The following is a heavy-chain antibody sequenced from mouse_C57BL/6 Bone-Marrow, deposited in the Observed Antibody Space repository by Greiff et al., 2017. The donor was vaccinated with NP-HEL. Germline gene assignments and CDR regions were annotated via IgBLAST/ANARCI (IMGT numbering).Heavy chain of an antibody. D-gene: IGHD2-5*01. CDR2: IHPSDSDT. CDR3: AIKGYYSNYYYAMDY. CDR1: GYTFTSYW. V-gene: IGHV1-74*01. Sequence: VQLQQQPGAELVKPGASVKVSCKASGYTFTSYWMHWVKQRPGQGLEWIGRIHPSDSDTNYNQKFKGKATLTVDKSSSTAYMQLSSLTSEDSAVYYCAIKGYYSNYYYAMDYWGQGTSVTVSS. J-gene: IGHJ4*01.